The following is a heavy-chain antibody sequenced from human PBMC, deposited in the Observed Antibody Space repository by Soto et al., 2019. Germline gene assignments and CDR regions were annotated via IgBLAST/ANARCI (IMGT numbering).Heavy chain of an antibody. D-gene: IGHD1-7*01. J-gene: IGHJ4*02. CDR2: IIPVFGSP. CDR3: AKGEGQWELPL. V-gene: IGHV1-69*01. Sequence: QLQLVQSGAEVKKPGSSVKVSCKASGGFVRSDPISWVRQAPGQGPEWIGGIIPVFGSPTYAEKIQGRVTITADESSRTAYLELTSLKSEYTAVYFCAKGEGQWELPLWGQGTQVTVSS. CDR1: GGFVRSDP.